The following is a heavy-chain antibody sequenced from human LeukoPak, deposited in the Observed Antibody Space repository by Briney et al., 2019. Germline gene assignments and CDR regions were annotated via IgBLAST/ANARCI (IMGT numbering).Heavy chain of an antibody. J-gene: IGHJ3*02. D-gene: IGHD5-24*01. CDR1: GYSFTSYW. CDR2: IYPGDSDT. CDR3: ASMATITLDAFDI. V-gene: IGHV5-51*01. Sequence: GESLKISCKGSGYSFTSYWIGWVRPMPGKGLEWMGIIYPGDSDTRYSPSFQGQVTISADKSISTAYLQWSSLKASDTAMYYCASMATITLDAFDIWGQGTMVTVSS.